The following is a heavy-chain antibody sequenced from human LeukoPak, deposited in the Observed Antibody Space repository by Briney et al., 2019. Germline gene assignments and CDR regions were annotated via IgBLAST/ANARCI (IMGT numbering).Heavy chain of an antibody. D-gene: IGHD3-3*01. CDR2: ISGSGGST. Sequence: GGSLRLSCAASGFTFSSYAMSWVRQAPGKGLEWVSAISGSGGSTYYADSVKGRFTISRDSAKNSLYLQMNSLRAEDTAVYYCARVGDFWGGYYRYYYYYYMDVWGKGTTVTVSS. CDR3: ARVGDFWGGYYRYYYYYYMDV. V-gene: IGHV3-23*01. J-gene: IGHJ6*03. CDR1: GFTFSSYA.